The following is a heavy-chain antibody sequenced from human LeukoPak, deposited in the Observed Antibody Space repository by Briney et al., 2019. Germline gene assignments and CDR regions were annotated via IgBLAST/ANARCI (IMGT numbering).Heavy chain of an antibody. J-gene: IGHJ4*02. CDR3: XRASSGYSVHF. D-gene: IGHD3-22*01. V-gene: IGHV4-59*01. CDR2: XXXSXXX. Sequence: PSETLSXTCXVSGGSISTYYWXXXRQPPXXGXEWIGYXXXSXXXNYXPXLKXXXTIXIXXSKNQFSLKLRSVTAADTAMYYCXRASSGYSVHFWGQGTVITVSS. CDR1: GGSISTYY.